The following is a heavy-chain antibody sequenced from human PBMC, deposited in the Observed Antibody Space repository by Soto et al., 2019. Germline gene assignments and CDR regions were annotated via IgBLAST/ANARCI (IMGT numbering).Heavy chain of an antibody. CDR3: ARDLDYGGNSRSNWFDP. Sequence: ASVKVSCRASGYTFTSYYMHWVRQAPGQGLEWMGIINPSGGSTSYAQKFQGRVTMTRDTSTSTVYMELSSLRSEDTAVYYCARDLDYGGNSRSNWFDPWGQGTLVTVSS. V-gene: IGHV1-46*01. CDR2: INPSGGST. CDR1: GYTFTSYY. J-gene: IGHJ5*02. D-gene: IGHD4-17*01.